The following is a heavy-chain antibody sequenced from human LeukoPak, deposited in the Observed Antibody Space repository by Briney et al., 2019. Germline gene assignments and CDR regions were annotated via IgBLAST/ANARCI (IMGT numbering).Heavy chain of an antibody. V-gene: IGHV1-8*03. D-gene: IGHD4-17*01. CDR3: ARGDFGETNTAFDI. CDR2: INPNSANT. J-gene: IGHJ3*02. Sequence: GASVKVSCKTSGYTFTDYDIHWVRQAPGQGLEWMGWINPNSANTNYAQKLQGRVTLTRDTSLSIAYMELGSLTSEDAAVYFCARGDFGETNTAFDIWGQGTLVAVSS. CDR1: GYTFTDYD.